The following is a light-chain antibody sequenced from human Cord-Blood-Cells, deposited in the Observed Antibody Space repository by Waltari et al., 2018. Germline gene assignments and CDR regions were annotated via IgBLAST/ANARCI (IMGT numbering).Light chain of an antibody. CDR1: QDISNY. J-gene: IGKJ5*01. Sequence: DIQMTQFPSSLSASVGARATITCQASQDISNYLTWYQQKPGKAPKRLTYDASNLETGVPSRFSGSGSGTDFTFTISSLQPEDIATYYCQQYDNLPITFGQGTRLEIK. V-gene: IGKV1-33*01. CDR3: QQYDNLPIT. CDR2: DAS.